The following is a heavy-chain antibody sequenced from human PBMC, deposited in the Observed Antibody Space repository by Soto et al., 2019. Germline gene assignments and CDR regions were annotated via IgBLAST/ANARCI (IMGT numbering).Heavy chain of an antibody. CDR1: GGSISDYY. D-gene: IGHD5-12*01. V-gene: IGHV4-59*08. J-gene: IGHJ4*02. CDR2: IYYTGTT. Sequence: QVQLQESGPGLVKPLETLSLTCTVSGGSISDYYWSWIRQPPGKGLEWVGYIYYTGTTTYNPSLKSRLTLSVDTSKNQFSLKLRSVSAADTAVYYCARLGRWLQALDSWGQGTLVTVSS. CDR3: ARLGRWLQALDS.